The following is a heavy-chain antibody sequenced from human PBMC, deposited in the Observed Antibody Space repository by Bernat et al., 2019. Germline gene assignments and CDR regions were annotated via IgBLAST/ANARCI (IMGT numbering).Heavy chain of an antibody. V-gene: IGHV3-23*01. CDR2: ISGSGGST. CDR1: GFTFSSYA. Sequence: EVQLLESGGGLVQPGGSLRLSCAASGFTFSSYAMSWVRQAPGKGLEWVSAISGSGGSTYYADSVKDRFTISRDNSKNTLYLQMNSLRAEDTAVYYCAKGVVQGVINPLGGYYMDVWGKGTTVTVSS. CDR3: AKGVVQGVINPLGGYYMDV. D-gene: IGHD3-10*01. J-gene: IGHJ6*03.